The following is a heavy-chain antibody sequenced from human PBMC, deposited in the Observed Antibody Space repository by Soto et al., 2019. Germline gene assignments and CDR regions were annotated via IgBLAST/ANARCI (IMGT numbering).Heavy chain of an antibody. CDR2: IVVGSGNT. Sequence: SVKTACKAPGFTVTSSAVQLVRQARGQRLEWIGWIVVGSGNTNYAQKFQERVTITRDMSTSKAYMELSSLRSEDTAVYYCAADIQIPSGKGAFDIWGQGTMVT. V-gene: IGHV1-58*01. CDR1: GFTVTSSA. J-gene: IGHJ3*02. CDR3: AADIQIPSGKGAFDI. D-gene: IGHD3-10*01.